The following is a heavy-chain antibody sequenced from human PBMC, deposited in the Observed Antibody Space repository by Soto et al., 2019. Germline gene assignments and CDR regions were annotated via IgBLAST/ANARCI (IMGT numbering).Heavy chain of an antibody. V-gene: IGHV3-49*03. CDR2: IRSKAYGGTT. D-gene: IGHD3-10*01. CDR1: GFTFGDYA. Sequence: GGSLRLSCTASGFTFGDYAMSWFRQAPGKGLEWVGFIRSKAYGGTTEYAASVKGRFTISRDDSKSIAYLQMNSLKTEDTAVYYCTRDAMVRGVITKFDYWGQGTLVTVSS. J-gene: IGHJ4*02. CDR3: TRDAMVRGVITKFDY.